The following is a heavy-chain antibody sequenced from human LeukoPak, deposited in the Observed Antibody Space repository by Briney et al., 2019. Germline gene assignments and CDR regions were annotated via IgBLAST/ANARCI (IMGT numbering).Heavy chain of an antibody. CDR1: GGTFSSYA. J-gene: IGHJ4*02. Sequence: GASVKVSCKASGGTFSSYAISWVRQAPGQGLEWMGGIIPIFGTANYAQKFQGRVTITADESTSTAYMELSSLRSEDTAVCYCARDCSSTSCYEYWGQGTLVTVSS. CDR2: IIPIFGTA. V-gene: IGHV1-69*13. CDR3: ARDCSSTSCYEY. D-gene: IGHD2-2*01.